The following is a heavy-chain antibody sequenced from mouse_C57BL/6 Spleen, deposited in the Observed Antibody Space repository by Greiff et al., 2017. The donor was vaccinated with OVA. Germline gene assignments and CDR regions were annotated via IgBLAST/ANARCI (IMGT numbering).Heavy chain of an antibody. V-gene: IGHV1-69*01. J-gene: IGHJ3*01. CDR3: ARSYYSNLFAY. D-gene: IGHD2-5*01. Sequence: QVQLQQPGAELVMPGASVKLSCKASGYTFTSYWMHWVKQRPGQGLEWIGEIDPSDSYTNYNQKFKGKSTLTVDKSSSTAYMQLSSLTSEDSAVYYCARSYYSNLFAYWGQGTVVTVPA. CDR1: GYTFTSYW. CDR2: IDPSDSYT.